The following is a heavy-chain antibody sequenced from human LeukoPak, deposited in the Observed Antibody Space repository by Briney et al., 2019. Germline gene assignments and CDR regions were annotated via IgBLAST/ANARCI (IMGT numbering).Heavy chain of an antibody. CDR1: GGSFSGYY. V-gene: IGHV4-34*01. CDR3: ARDRRHCSGGSCYSWFDP. J-gene: IGHJ5*02. Sequence: PSETLSLTCAVYGGSFSGYYWSWIRQPPGKGLEWIGEINHSGSTNYNPSLKSRVTISVDTSKNQFSLKLSSVTAADTAVYYCARDRRHCSGGSCYSWFDPWGQGTLVTVSS. D-gene: IGHD2-15*01. CDR2: INHSGST.